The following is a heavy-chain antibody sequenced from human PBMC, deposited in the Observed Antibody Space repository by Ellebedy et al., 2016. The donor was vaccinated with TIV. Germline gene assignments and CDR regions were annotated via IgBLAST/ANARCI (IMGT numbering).Heavy chain of an antibody. CDR3: AKGKVADS. CDR1: GVTFSTYA. D-gene: IGHD2-15*01. V-gene: IGHV3-23*01. CDR2: ISESGGST. J-gene: IGHJ4*02. Sequence: GGSLRLSXTDAGVTFSTYAMNWVRQAPGKGLEWVSGISESGGSTHYADSVKGRFTISRDNSKDTLYLEMNSLRVDDTAVYYCAKGKVADSWGQGTLVTVSS.